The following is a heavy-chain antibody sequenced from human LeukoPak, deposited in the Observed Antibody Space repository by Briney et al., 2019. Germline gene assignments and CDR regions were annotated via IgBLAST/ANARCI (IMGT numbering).Heavy chain of an antibody. CDR3: ARDRRPSYYGSGSYYIGLEGAFDI. CDR1: GYTFTSYG. V-gene: IGHV1-18*01. J-gene: IGHJ3*02. Sequence: GASVKVSCKASGYTFTSYGISWVRQAPGQGLEWMGWISAYNGNTNYAQKLQGRVTMTTDTSTSTAYMELRSLRSDDTAVYYCARDRRPSYYGSGSYYIGLEGAFDIWGQGTMVTVSS. D-gene: IGHD3-10*01. CDR2: ISAYNGNT.